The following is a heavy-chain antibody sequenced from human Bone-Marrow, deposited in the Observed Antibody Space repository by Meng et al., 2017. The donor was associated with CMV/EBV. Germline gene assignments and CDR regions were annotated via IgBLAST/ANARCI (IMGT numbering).Heavy chain of an antibody. CDR2: IYSGGSST. D-gene: IGHD3-3*01. J-gene: IGHJ5*02. CDR1: GSTFSSYA. V-gene: IGHV3-23*03. CDR3: AKFHENYDFWSGYYTVNNWFDP. Sequence: GESLKISCAASGSTFSSYAMSWVRQAPGKGLEWVSVIYSGGSSTYYADSVKGRFTISRDNSKNTLYLQMNSLRAEDTAVYYCAKFHENYDFWSGYYTVNNWFDPWGQGTLVTVSS.